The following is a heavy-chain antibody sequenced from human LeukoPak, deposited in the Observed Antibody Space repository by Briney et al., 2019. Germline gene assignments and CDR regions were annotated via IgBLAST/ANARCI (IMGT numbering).Heavy chain of an antibody. CDR2: IYYSGST. V-gene: IGHV4-30-4*01. J-gene: IGHJ3*02. Sequence: SETLSLTCTVSGGSISSGDYYWSWIRQPPGKGLEWIGYIYYSGSTYYNPSLKSRVTISVDTSKNQFSLRLSSVTATDTAVYYCARDFFSITGTTVDAFNMWGQGTMVTVSS. CDR3: ARDFFSITGTTVDAFNM. CDR1: GGSISSGDYY. D-gene: IGHD1-7*01.